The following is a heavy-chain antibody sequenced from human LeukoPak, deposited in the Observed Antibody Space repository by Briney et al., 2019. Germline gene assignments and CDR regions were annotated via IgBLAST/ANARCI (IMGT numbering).Heavy chain of an antibody. V-gene: IGHV3-49*03. D-gene: IGHD3-3*01. CDR1: GFTFNEYA. CDR3: VKGRTRADS. Sequence: GGSLRLSCTASGFTFNEYAMSWFRQAPGKGLEWVGFIRSKGSGGIIEYAASVKGRFTLSRDDSKSIVSLQMNSLQSEDTAVYYCVKGRTRADSWGQGTLVTVSS. J-gene: IGHJ4*02. CDR2: IRSKGSGGII.